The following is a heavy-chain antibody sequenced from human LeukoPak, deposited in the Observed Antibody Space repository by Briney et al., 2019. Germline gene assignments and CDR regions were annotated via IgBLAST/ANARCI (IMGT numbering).Heavy chain of an antibody. CDR3: ARSGDSPSFDS. CDR2: IHYTGST. V-gene: IGHV4-59*11. J-gene: IGHJ4*02. D-gene: IGHD4-17*01. CDR1: GDTITRHY. Sequence: SETLSLTCTASGDTITRHYWNWIRQSPGKALEWIGYIHYTGSTNANPTLRSRVTISVDTSTSQFSLKLNSVTAADTAVYSCARSGDSPSFDSWGQGTLVTVSS.